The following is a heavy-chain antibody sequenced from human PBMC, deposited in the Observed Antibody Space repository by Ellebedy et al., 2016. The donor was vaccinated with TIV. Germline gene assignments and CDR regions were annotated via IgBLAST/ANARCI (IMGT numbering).Heavy chain of an antibody. D-gene: IGHD1-7*01. CDR3: ARDYGTTAAFFDY. J-gene: IGHJ4*02. Sequence: GESLKISCAASGFTFSNYGMHWARQAPGKGLEWVALISYEGSNKYYADSVKGRFTISRDNSKNTLYLQMNSLRAEDTAVYYCARDYGTTAAFFDYWGQGTLVTVSS. V-gene: IGHV3-30*03. CDR2: ISYEGSNK. CDR1: GFTFSNYG.